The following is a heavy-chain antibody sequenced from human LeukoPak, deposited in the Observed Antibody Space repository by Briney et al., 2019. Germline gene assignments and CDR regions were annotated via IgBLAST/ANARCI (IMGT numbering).Heavy chain of an antibody. Sequence: GGSLRLSCAASGFDFSSNWMHWVRHAPGQGLVWVSRIKGDGISTNYADSVKGRFTISRDIAKNTLYLQMNSLSAEDTGVYYCAKDHYWSIDYWGRGTLVTVSS. J-gene: IGHJ4*02. V-gene: IGHV3-74*01. CDR1: GFDFSSNW. CDR3: AKDHYWSIDY. CDR2: IKGDGIST. D-gene: IGHD3-3*01.